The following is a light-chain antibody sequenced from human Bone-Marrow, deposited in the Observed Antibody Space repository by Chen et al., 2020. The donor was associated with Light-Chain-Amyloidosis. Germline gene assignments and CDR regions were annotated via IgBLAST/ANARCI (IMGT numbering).Light chain of an antibody. CDR1: SSNIGINY. J-gene: IGLJ1*01. Sequence: QSVLTHPPSASGTPGQRGTNSCSGASSNIGINYVYWDQPLPGAAPNPPIHRNNQRPSGVPDRFSASKAGTSAFLAISGLRSEDEADYYCAAWDGSLSGYVFGTGTKVIVL. CDR3: AAWDGSLSGYV. CDR2: RNN. V-gene: IGLV1-47*01.